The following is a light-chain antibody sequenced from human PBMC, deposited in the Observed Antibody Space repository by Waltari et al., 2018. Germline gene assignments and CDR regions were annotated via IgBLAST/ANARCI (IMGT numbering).Light chain of an antibody. CDR1: SSDVGGYNY. J-gene: IGLJ3*02. V-gene: IGLV2-14*01. CDR3: SSYTTSTWV. Sequence: SALTQPASVSGSPGQSITISCTGTSSDVGGYNYVSWYQQHPGKAPKLMIYDVTKRPSGVSNRFSGSKSANTASLTISGLQAEDEADYYCSSYTTSTWVFGGGTKLTVL. CDR2: DVT.